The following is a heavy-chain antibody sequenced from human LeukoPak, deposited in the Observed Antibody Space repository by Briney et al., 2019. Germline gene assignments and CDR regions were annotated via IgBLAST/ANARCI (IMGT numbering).Heavy chain of an antibody. CDR3: ARTHYCSSTSCYGGFDP. CDR1: GGSISGYY. CDR2: IYYSGST. Sequence: SETLSLTCTVSGGSISGYYWSWIRQPPGKGLEWIGYIYYSGSTNYNPSLKSRVTISVDTSKNQFSLKLSSVTAADTAVYYCARTHYCSSTSCYGGFDPWGQGTLVTVSS. D-gene: IGHD2-2*01. V-gene: IGHV4-59*08. J-gene: IGHJ5*02.